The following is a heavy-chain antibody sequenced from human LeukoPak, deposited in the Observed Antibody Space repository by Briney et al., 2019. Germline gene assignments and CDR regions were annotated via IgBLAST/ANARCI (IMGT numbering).Heavy chain of an antibody. J-gene: IGHJ4*02. CDR1: GFTFSSYS. CDR2: ISSSSSTI. D-gene: IGHD3-22*01. CDR3: ARARLGGYYDSSGPSDY. V-gene: IGHV3-48*04. Sequence: GGSLRLSCAASGFTFSSYSMNWVRQAPGKGREGVSYISSSSSTIYYADSVKGRFTISRDNAKNSLYLQMNSQRAEDTAVYYCARARLGGYYDSSGPSDYWGQGTLVTVSS.